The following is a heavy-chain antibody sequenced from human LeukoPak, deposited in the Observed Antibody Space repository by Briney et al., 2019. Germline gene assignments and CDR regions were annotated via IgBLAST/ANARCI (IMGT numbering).Heavy chain of an antibody. CDR3: ARVLMVRGVSPYFDY. D-gene: IGHD3-10*01. V-gene: IGHV3-64*01. CDR1: GFTFSSYD. Sequence: GGSLRLSCAASGFTFSSYDMHWVRQAPGKGLEYVSAISSNGGSKYYANSVKGRFTISRDNSKNTLYLQMGSLRAEDMAVYYCARVLMVRGVSPYFDYWGQGTLVTVSS. CDR2: ISSNGGSK. J-gene: IGHJ4*02.